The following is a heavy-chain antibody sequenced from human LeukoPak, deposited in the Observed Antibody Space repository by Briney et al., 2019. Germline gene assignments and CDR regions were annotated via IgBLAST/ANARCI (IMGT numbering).Heavy chain of an antibody. Sequence: GGSLRLSCAASGFTFSDYYMSWIRQAPGKGLEWVSYISSSGSTIYYADSVKGRFTISRDNAKNSLYLQMNSLRAEDTAVYYCARDKYSSGWTLWFDPWGQGTLVTVSS. J-gene: IGHJ5*02. V-gene: IGHV3-11*01. D-gene: IGHD6-19*01. CDR3: ARDKYSSGWTLWFDP. CDR1: GFTFSDYY. CDR2: ISSSGSTI.